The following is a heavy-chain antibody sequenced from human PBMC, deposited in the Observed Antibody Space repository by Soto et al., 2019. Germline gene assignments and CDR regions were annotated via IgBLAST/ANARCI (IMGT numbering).Heavy chain of an antibody. J-gene: IGHJ4*02. D-gene: IGHD6-19*01. CDR1: GYSISRGSY. V-gene: IGHV4-38-2*02. CDR2: IYHGGTT. Sequence: PPETLSLTCTVSGYSISRGSYWAGIRQPPGKGPEWIARIYHGGTTFYNPSPESAITISVDTTTNQFSQKRTLGTAADTAVYCCARGHVMGGAGSSFDYWGQGTLVTVSS. CDR3: ARGHVMGGAGSSFDY.